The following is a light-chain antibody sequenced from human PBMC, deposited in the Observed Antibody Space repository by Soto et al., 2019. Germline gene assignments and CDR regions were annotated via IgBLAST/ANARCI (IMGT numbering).Light chain of an antibody. Sequence: EIVMTQSPATLSVSPGERATLSCRASQSVSSNLAWYQQKPGQAPRLLIYGAYTRATGITARFSGSGSGTEFTLTISSLQSEDFAVYYCQQYNNWPPMVGQVTQVEIK. CDR1: QSVSSN. J-gene: IGKJ1*01. V-gene: IGKV3-15*01. CDR2: GAY. CDR3: QQYNNWPPM.